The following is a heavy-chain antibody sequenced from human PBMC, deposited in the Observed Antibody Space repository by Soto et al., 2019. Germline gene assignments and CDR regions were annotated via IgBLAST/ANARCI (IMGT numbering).Heavy chain of an antibody. Sequence: QVQLVQSGAEVKKPGASVKISCKASGYIFTTYPIHWVRQAPGQRLEWMGWIEAGDGNTRYSQRFQDRVTITRDASARTAYMELSSLRSEDTAVYYCARSSGWYALDIWGQGTMVIVSS. CDR2: IEAGDGNT. CDR3: ARSSGWYALDI. CDR1: GYIFTTYP. J-gene: IGHJ3*02. D-gene: IGHD6-19*01. V-gene: IGHV1-3*01.